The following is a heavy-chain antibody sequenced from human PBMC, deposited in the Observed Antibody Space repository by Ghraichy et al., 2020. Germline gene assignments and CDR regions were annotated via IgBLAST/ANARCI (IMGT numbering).Heavy chain of an antibody. CDR3: ARDRDGYGWALDV. CDR2: VYYTGAS. V-gene: IGHV4-59*01. CDR1: GGSITGYY. Sequence: SETLSLTCTVSGGSITGYYWSWIRQSPGKGLEWIGYVYYTGASKSSPSLKSRVTLSIDTSKNQFSLRLTSVTAADTAVYYCARDRDGYGWALDVWGQGTLVTVSS. D-gene: IGHD5-24*01. J-gene: IGHJ4*02.